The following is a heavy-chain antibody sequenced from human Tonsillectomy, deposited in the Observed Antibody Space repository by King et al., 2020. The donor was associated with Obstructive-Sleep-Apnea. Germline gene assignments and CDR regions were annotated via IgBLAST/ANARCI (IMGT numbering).Heavy chain of an antibody. D-gene: IGHD2-2*02. CDR3: ASLYPFGPPCFDY. J-gene: IGHJ4*02. Sequence: QVQLVESGGGVVQPGRSLRLSCAASGLTFSNYAMHWVRQAPGKGLEWVAVISYDGSNKYYAASVKGRFTISRDNSKNTLYLQMNGLRAEDTAVYYCASLYPFGPPCFDYWGQGTLVTVSS. CDR1: GLTFSNYA. V-gene: IGHV3-30-3*01. CDR2: ISYDGSNK.